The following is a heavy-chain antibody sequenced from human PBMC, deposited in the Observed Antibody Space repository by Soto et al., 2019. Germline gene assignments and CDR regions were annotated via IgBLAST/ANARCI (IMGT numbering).Heavy chain of an antibody. Sequence: SETLSLTCAVYGGSFSGYYWSWIRQPPGKGLEWIGEINHSGSTNYNPSLKSRVTISVDTSKNQFSLKLSSVTAADTAVYYCARRRYSSSWYKGGYYYYGMDVWGQGTTVT. CDR3: ARRRYSSSWYKGGYYYYGMDV. D-gene: IGHD6-13*01. CDR2: INHSGST. CDR1: GGSFSGYY. V-gene: IGHV4-34*01. J-gene: IGHJ6*02.